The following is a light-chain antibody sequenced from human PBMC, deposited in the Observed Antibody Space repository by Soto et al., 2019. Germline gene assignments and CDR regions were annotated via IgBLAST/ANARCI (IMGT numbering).Light chain of an antibody. V-gene: IGKV3-15*01. CDR1: QSVNSN. CDR3: QQYNDWPLT. J-gene: IGKJ4*01. Sequence: EKVMTQSPAALSVSPGERATFSCRASQSVNSNLAWYQRKPGQAPRLLLYGASTRATGIPARFSGSASGTEFTLTISSLQSEDSAVYYCQQYNDWPLTFGGGTKVEIK. CDR2: GAS.